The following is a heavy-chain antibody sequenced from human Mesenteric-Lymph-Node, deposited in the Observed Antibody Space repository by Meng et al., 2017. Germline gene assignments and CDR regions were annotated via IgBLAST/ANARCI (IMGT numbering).Heavy chain of an antibody. V-gene: IGHV3-23*01. Sequence: GESLKISCAASGFTFSSYAMNWVRQAPGKGLEWVSAISGSGGSTYYADSVKGRFTISRDNSKNTLYLQMNSLRAEDTAVYYCAKKSAPVRYFDWLPFDYWGQGTLVTVSS. CDR2: ISGSGGST. CDR3: AKKSAPVRYFDWLPFDY. J-gene: IGHJ4*02. D-gene: IGHD3-9*01. CDR1: GFTFSSYA.